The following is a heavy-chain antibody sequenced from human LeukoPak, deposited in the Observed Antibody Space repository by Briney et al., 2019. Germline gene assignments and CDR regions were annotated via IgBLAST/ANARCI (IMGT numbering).Heavy chain of an antibody. CDR1: GFSLRSSE. CDR2: INSADNVE. CDR3: AREVVGGYGSMNAFDS. D-gene: IGHD6-25*01. J-gene: IGHJ4*02. Sequence: PGGSLRLSCAASGFSLRSSEMNWVRQAPGKGPEWVAHINSADNVEYYTDSVRGRFTMSRDNAKDLLYLHLNSLRAEDTAVYYCAREVVGGYGSMNAFDSWGQGTLVTVSS. V-gene: IGHV3-48*03.